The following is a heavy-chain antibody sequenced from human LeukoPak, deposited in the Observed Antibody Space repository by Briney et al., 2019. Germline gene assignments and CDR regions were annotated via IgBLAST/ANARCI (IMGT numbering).Heavy chain of an antibody. Sequence: SETLSLTCTVSGGSISSYYWTWIRQPAGKGLEWIGRIYSSGSTNYNPSLKSRVTMSVETSKNQFSLKLSSVTAADTAVYYCARIIGERYFDWLSPYYFDYWGQGTLVTVSS. V-gene: IGHV4-4*07. J-gene: IGHJ4*02. CDR1: GGSISSYY. D-gene: IGHD3-9*01. CDR2: IYSSGST. CDR3: ARIIGERYFDWLSPYYFDY.